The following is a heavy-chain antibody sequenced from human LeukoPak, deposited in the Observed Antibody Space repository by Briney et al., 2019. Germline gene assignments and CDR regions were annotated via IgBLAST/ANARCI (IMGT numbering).Heavy chain of an antibody. V-gene: IGHV4-61*02. CDR3: ARDRISTNFWSGYYDY. Sequence: PSETLSLTCTVSGGSISSGSYYWSWIRQPAGKGLEWIGRIYTNESTNYNPSLKSRVTISVDTSKNQFSLKLSSVTAADTAVYYCARDRISTNFWSGYYDYWGQGTLVTVSS. D-gene: IGHD3-3*01. CDR1: GGSISSGSYY. J-gene: IGHJ4*02. CDR2: IYTNEST.